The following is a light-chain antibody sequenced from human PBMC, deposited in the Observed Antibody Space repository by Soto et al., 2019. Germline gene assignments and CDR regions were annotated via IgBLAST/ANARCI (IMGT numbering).Light chain of an antibody. CDR1: QGINRW. CDR3: QQSYSTSRT. V-gene: IGKV1-12*01. J-gene: IGKJ1*01. CDR2: AAS. Sequence: DIQMTQSPSSVSASVGDRVTITCRASQGINRWLAWYQQKPGRAPKLLIYAASILQSGVPSRFGGSASGTDFTLTISSLQPEDFVTYYCQQSYSTSRTFGQGTKVDIK.